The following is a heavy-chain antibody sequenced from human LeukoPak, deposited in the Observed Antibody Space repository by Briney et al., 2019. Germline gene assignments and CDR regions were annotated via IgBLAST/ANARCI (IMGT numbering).Heavy chain of an antibody. CDR1: GYSISSGYY. J-gene: IGHJ4*02. Sequence: SETLSLTCAVSGYSISSGYYWGWIRQPPGKGLEWIGSIYHSGSTYYNPSLKSRVTISVDTSKNQFSLKLSSVTAADTAVYYCARDLVEMATNSVGYLDYWGQGTQLIVSS. D-gene: IGHD5-24*01. CDR2: IYHSGST. V-gene: IGHV4-38-2*01. CDR3: ARDLVEMATNSVGYLDY.